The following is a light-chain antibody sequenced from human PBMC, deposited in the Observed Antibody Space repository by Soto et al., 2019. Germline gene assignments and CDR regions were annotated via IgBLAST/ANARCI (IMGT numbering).Light chain of an antibody. CDR3: QQRSNWPPLT. J-gene: IGKJ4*01. Sequence: TQSPSTLSASVGDRVTITCRASQFISSWLAWYQQKPGQAPRLLIYDTSSRATGVPARFSGSGSGTDFTLTINSLEPEDFAVYYCQQRSNWPPLTFGGGTKLEIK. CDR2: DTS. V-gene: IGKV3-11*01. CDR1: QFISSW.